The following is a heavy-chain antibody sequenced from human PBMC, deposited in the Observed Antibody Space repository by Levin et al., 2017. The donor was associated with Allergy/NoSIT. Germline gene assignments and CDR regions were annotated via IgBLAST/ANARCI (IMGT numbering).Heavy chain of an antibody. CDR3: AREGELGYCSSTSCRMWGMDV. CDR2: ISYDGSNK. J-gene: IGHJ6*02. D-gene: IGHD2-2*01. V-gene: IGHV3-30*03. CDR1: GFTFSSYG. Sequence: HPGGSLRLSCAASGFTFSSYGMHWVRQAPGKGLEWVAVISYDGSNKYYADSVKGRFTISRDNSKNTLYLQMNSLRAEDTAVYYCAREGELGYCSSTSCRMWGMDVWGQGTTVTVSS.